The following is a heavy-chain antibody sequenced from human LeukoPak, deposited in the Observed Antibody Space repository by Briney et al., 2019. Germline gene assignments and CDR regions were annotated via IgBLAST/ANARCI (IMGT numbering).Heavy chain of an antibody. CDR1: GFTFGSYA. CDR2: ICGSGGST. V-gene: IGHV3-23*01. CDR3: AKADIITMVRGVTLDAFDI. D-gene: IGHD3-10*01. J-gene: IGHJ3*02. Sequence: GGSLRLSCAASGFTFGSYAMSWVRQAPGKGLEWVSAICGSGGSTYYADSVKGRFTISRDNSKNTLYLQMNSLRAEDTAVYYCAKADIITMVRGVTLDAFDIWGQGTMVTVSS.